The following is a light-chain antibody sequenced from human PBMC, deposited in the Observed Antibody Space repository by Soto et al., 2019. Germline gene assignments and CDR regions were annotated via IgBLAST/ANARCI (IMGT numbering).Light chain of an antibody. J-gene: IGLJ3*02. CDR2: SNN. CDR3: AAWDDSLNANWV. V-gene: IGLV1-44*01. Sequence: QSVLTQPPSASGTPGQRVTISCSGSSSNIGSNTVNWYQQLPGTAPKLLIYSNNQRPSGVPDQFSGSKSGTSASLAISGLQSEDEADYYCAAWDDSLNANWVFGGGTKLTVL. CDR1: SSNIGSNT.